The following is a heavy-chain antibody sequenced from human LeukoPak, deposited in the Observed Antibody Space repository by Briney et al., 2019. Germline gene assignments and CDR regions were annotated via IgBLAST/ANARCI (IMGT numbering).Heavy chain of an antibody. CDR3: ARQHYYDSSGYWVFDY. J-gene: IGHJ4*02. CDR2: IYYSGST. D-gene: IGHD3-22*01. CDR1: GGSISSYY. Sequence: SETLSLTCTVSGGSISSYYWSWIRQPPGKGLEGIGYIYYSGSTNYNPSLKSRVTISVDTSKNQFSLKLSSVTAADTAVYYCARQHYYDSSGYWVFDYWGQGTLVTVSS. V-gene: IGHV4-59*08.